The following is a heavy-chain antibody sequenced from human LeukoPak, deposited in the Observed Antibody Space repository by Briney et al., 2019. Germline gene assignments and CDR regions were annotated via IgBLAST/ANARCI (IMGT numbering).Heavy chain of an antibody. D-gene: IGHD3-16*01. CDR1: GSTVSRSA. V-gene: IGHV1-69*05. CDR2: VIPILGTT. CDR3: ARDDGSATMGFDS. J-gene: IGHJ4*02. Sequence: SVKVSCKASGSTVSRSAISWVRQAPGQGLQWMGGVIPILGTTNYAHRFQRRDSITTHDSTSTSYMEFRSLRYVDTAVYYCARDDGSATMGFDSWGQGTLVTVSS.